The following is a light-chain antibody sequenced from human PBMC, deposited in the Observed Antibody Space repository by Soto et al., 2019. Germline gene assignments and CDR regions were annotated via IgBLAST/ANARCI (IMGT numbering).Light chain of an antibody. V-gene: IGKV3-20*01. CDR3: QQYGSSPSIP. CDR1: QSVSSSY. J-gene: IGKJ5*01. CDR2: GAS. Sequence: EIVLTQSPGTLSLSPGARATLSCRASQSVSSSYLAWYQQKPGQAPRLLIYGASSRATGIPDRFSGSGSGTDFTLTISRLEPEDFAVYYCQQYGSSPSIPFGQGTRLEIK.